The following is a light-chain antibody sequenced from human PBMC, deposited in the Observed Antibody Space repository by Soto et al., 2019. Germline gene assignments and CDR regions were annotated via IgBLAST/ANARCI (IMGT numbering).Light chain of an antibody. V-gene: IGKV1-5*03. CDR2: KAS. CDR1: QSISSW. Sequence: DIQMTPSPSTLSASVGDRVTITCRASQSISSWLAWYQQKPGKAPKLLIYKASSLESGVQSRFSGSGSGTEFPLTISSLQPDDFATYYCQQHNSYPYTFGQGTKLEIK. CDR3: QQHNSYPYT. J-gene: IGKJ2*01.